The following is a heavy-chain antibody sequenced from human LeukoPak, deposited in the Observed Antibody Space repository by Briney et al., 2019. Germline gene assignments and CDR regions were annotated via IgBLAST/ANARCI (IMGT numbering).Heavy chain of an antibody. Sequence: PSETLSLTCTVSGASITNYYWSWIRQPPGKGLDWIGYISHTGITNYNPSLESRVIIAADTSRNQFSLKLTSMTAADTAVYYCARFRSAADHPDSWGQGTLVTVSS. D-gene: IGHD1-14*01. CDR2: ISHTGIT. CDR3: ARFRSAADHPDS. CDR1: GASITNYY. J-gene: IGHJ4*02. V-gene: IGHV4-59*01.